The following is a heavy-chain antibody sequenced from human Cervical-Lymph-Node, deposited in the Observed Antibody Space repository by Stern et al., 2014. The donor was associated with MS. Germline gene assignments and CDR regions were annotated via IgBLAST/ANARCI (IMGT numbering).Heavy chain of an antibody. CDR2: INHSGNT. J-gene: IGHJ5*02. CDR1: GGSFSGYY. Sequence: VQLQQWGAGLLKPSETLSLTCAVYGGSFSGYYWSWIRQSPGKGLEWIGEINHSGNTNYNPSLKSRVNISADTSRRPLSLKLGSVTAADTAVYYCARYTVRDWFDPWGQGTLVIVSS. V-gene: IGHV4-34*01. D-gene: IGHD4-17*01. CDR3: ARYTVRDWFDP.